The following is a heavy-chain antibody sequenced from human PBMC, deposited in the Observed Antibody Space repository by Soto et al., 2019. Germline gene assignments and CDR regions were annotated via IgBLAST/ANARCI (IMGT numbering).Heavy chain of an antibody. V-gene: IGHV4-31*03. CDR1: GDSVSSGYY. CDR3: ARDRGSYGMDV. CDR2: VSPIGTP. J-gene: IGHJ6*02. Sequence: QVQLQESGPGLVKPSQTLSITCTVSGDSVSSGYYWSWVRQRPRKGLEWIGYVSPIGTPYYSPSLNSRVSISIDTSKNQLSLEVRSVTAADTAVYYCARDRGSYGMDVWGQGTTVTVSS.